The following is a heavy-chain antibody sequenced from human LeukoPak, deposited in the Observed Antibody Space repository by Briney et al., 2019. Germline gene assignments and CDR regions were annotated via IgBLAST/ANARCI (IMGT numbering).Heavy chain of an antibody. Sequence: APVKVSCKASGYTFTSYGISWVRQAPGQGLEWMGWISAYNGKTNYAQKLQGRVTMTTDTSTSTAYMELRSLRSDDTAVFYCAKGKDGYISDWGQGTLVTVSS. V-gene: IGHV1-18*01. J-gene: IGHJ4*02. D-gene: IGHD5-24*01. CDR1: GYTFTSYG. CDR2: ISAYNGKT. CDR3: AKGKDGYISD.